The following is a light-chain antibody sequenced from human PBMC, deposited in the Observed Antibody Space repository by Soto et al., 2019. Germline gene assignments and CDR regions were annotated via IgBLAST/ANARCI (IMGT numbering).Light chain of an antibody. CDR3: QQYHGFPGT. Sequence: DIQMTQSLSTLSASVGDRVTITCRASQSISSWLAWYQQKSGKAPKLLIYKASSLQSGVPSRFSGSGSGTEFTLTISSLQPDDFATYYCQQYHGFPGTFGKVTKVEI. CDR1: QSISSW. J-gene: IGKJ1*01. CDR2: KAS. V-gene: IGKV1-5*03.